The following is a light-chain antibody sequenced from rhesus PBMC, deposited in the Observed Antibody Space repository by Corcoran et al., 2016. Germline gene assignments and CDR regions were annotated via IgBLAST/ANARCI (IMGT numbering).Light chain of an antibody. Sequence: EIVMTQSPATLALSPGERATLSCRASQSVSSYLAWYQQKPGQAPRLLIYGTSSRATGIPDRCSGSGSGTEFTLTSSSLEPEDVGVYFCLQSSNWPRTFGQGTKVEIK. CDR1: QSVSSY. CDR2: GTS. V-gene: IGKV3-24*04. CDR3: LQSSNWPRT. J-gene: IGKJ1*01.